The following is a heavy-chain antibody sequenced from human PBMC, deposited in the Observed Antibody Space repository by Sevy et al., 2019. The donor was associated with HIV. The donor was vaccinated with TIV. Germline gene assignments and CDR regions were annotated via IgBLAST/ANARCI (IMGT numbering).Heavy chain of an antibody. Sequence: GGSLRLSCAASGFTFSSYGMRWVRQAPGKGLEWVAVILYDGSNKYYADSVKGRFTISRDNSKNTLYLQMNSLSAGDTAVYYCARGLAALPGYYYGMDVWGQGTAVTVSS. V-gene: IGHV3-30*03. D-gene: IGHD6-6*01. CDR2: ILYDGSNK. CDR3: ARGLAALPGYYYGMDV. CDR1: GFTFSSYG. J-gene: IGHJ6*02.